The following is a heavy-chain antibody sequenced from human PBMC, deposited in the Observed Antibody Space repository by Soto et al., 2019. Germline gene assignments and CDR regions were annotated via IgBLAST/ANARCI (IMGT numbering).Heavy chain of an antibody. CDR2: ISVTGSGT. V-gene: IGHV3-23*01. CDR3: ASRSSGWYFDY. CDR1: GFTFSSYA. Sequence: PEGSLRLSCAASGFTFSSYAMNWVRQAPGKGLEYVSSISVTGSGTYYADSVKGRFTISRDNSKNTLYLQMNSLRVEDTAVYYCASRSSGWYFDYWGQGTLVTVSS. J-gene: IGHJ4*02. D-gene: IGHD6-19*01.